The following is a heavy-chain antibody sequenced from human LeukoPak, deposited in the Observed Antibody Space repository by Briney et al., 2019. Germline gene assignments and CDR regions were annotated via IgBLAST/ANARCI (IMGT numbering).Heavy chain of an antibody. V-gene: IGHV1-69*13. Sequence: ASVKVSCKASGGTFSSYAISWVRQAPGQGLEWMGGIIPIFGAANYAQKFQGRVTITADESTSTAYMELSSLRSEDTAVYYCASPRYCSSTGCYAGGEYWGQGTLVTVSS. J-gene: IGHJ4*02. CDR3: ASPRYCSSTGCYAGGEY. D-gene: IGHD2-2*01. CDR2: IIPIFGAA. CDR1: GGTFSSYA.